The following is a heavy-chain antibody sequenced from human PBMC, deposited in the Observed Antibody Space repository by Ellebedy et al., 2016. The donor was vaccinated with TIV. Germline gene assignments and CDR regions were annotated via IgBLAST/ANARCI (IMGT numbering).Heavy chain of an antibody. CDR3: AKDRETLYSMVV. CDR2: IIPLFGTD. J-gene: IGHJ6*02. Sequence: SVKVSCKASGGSFSTYAISWVRQAPGQGLEWMGGIIPLFGTDNYAQKFKGRVTITADESTSTAYMEFSSLRSEDTAVYYCAKDRETLYSMVVWGQGTTVTVSS. CDR1: GGSFSTYA. D-gene: IGHD2-2*02. V-gene: IGHV1-69*13.